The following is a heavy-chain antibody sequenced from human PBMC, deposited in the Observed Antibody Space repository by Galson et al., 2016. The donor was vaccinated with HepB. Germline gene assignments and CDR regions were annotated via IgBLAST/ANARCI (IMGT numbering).Heavy chain of an antibody. J-gene: IGHJ4*02. V-gene: IGHV3-23*01. Sequence: SLRLSCAASGFSFSSSGMSWVRQTPGRGLEWLSGITRRRDTTHYADSVRGRFTITTDNSTNTLYLYMNSLGAGDTAVYHCGKHRGFDYWGQGALVTVSS. CDR2: ITRRRDTT. CDR3: GKHRGFDY. D-gene: IGHD3-10*01. CDR1: GFSFSSSG.